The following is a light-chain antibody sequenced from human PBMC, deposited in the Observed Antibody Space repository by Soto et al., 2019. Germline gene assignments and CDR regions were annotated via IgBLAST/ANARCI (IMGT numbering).Light chain of an antibody. CDR2: GNS. Sequence: QSVLTQPPSVSGAPGQRVTISCTGSSSNIGAGYDVHWYQQLPGKAPKLLIYGNSNRPSGVPDRFSGSKSGTSASLAITGLQAEDDDDYYCQSYDRSLSGYVVFGGGTKLTVL. J-gene: IGLJ2*01. CDR1: SSNIGAGYD. V-gene: IGLV1-40*01. CDR3: QSYDRSLSGYVV.